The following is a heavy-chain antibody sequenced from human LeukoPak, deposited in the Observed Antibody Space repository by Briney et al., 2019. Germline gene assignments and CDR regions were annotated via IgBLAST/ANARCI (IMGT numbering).Heavy chain of an antibody. CDR1: GYTFSDHA. D-gene: IGHD3-22*01. V-gene: IGHV1-3*01. Sequence: ASVKVSCKASGYTFSDHAIHWVRQAPGQRLEWMGWINPGNNNKKYSQNFQGRVTITGDTSASTVNMELSSLKSEDTAVYYCAKDGARGNVYDSSAYPDYNYYYGMDVWGQGTTVTVSS. J-gene: IGHJ6*02. CDR3: AKDGARGNVYDSSAYPDYNYYYGMDV. CDR2: INPGNNNK.